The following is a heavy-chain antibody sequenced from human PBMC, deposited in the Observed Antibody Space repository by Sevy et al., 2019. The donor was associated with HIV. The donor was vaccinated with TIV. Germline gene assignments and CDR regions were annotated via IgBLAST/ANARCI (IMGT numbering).Heavy chain of an antibody. J-gene: IGHJ4*02. CDR2: IYYTGTT. Sequence: SETLSLMCSVSGGSISSSSYYWGWVRQPPGKGLEWIGSIYYTGTTYYNPSLKSRVTISKDTSKNQLSLKLSSVTAADTAVYHCARPESLQYNYAFDSWGPGTLVTVSS. V-gene: IGHV4-39*01. CDR3: ARPESLQYNYAFDS. CDR1: GGSISSSSYY. D-gene: IGHD5-18*01.